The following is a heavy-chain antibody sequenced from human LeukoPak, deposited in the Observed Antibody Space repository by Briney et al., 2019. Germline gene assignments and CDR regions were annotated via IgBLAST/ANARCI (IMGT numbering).Heavy chain of an antibody. J-gene: IGHJ4*02. D-gene: IGHD1-26*01. CDR1: GFTFDDYA. CDR2: ISWNSGSI. Sequence: GRSLRLSCAASGFTFDDYAMHWVRHAPGKGLEWVSGISWNSGSIGYADSVKGRFTISRDNAKNSLYLQMNSLRAEDTALYYCAKGVVNSGSYYGLDYWGQGTLVTVSS. CDR3: AKGVVNSGSYYGLDY. V-gene: IGHV3-9*01.